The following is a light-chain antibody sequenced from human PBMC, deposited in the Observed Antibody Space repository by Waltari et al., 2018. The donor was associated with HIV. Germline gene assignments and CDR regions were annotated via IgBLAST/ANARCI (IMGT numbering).Light chain of an antibody. J-gene: IGKJ1*01. CDR3: QQSCSTPGT. V-gene: IGKV1-39*01. CDR2: AAS. Sequence: DIQMTQSPSSLSASVGDRVTITCRASQSINTYLNWYHQQPGKAPKLLIYAASNLQTGVPSRFSGSGSVTDFTLTINSLQPEDLGIYYCQQSCSTPGTFGQGTKVEIK. CDR1: QSINTY.